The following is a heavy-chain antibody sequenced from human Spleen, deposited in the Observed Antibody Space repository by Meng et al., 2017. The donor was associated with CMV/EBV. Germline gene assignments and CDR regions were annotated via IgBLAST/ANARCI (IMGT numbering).Heavy chain of an antibody. CDR2: INHSGDT. CDR3: AIFDYVWPIDN. D-gene: IGHD3-16*01. Sequence: SLTCAVYGGSFSGYYWSWVRKPPGKGLEWIGEINHSGDTNYSPSLKSRVSISLDTSKSHFSLNLSSVTAADTAVYHCAIFDYVWPIDNWGQGTLVTVSS. V-gene: IGHV4-34*01. CDR1: GGSFSGYY. J-gene: IGHJ4*02.